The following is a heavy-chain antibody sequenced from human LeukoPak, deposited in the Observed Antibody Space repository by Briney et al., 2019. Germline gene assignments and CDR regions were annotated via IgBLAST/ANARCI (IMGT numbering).Heavy chain of an antibody. CDR1: GFTFSSYA. V-gene: IGHV3-30-3*01. J-gene: IGHJ3*02. CDR3: ARDQPRDAFDI. Sequence: GRSLRLSCAASGFTFSSYAMHWVRQAPGKGLEWVAVISYDGSNKYYADSVKGRFTISRDNSKNTLYLQMNSLRAEDTAVYYCARDQPRDAFDIWGPGTMVTVSS. CDR2: ISYDGSNK.